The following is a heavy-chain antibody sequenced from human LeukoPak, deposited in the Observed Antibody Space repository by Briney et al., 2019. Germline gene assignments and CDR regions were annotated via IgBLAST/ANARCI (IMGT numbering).Heavy chain of an antibody. J-gene: IGHJ4*02. CDR3: AKDLRTAARQTD. CDR1: GFTFSSYG. CDR2: IRYDGSNK. Sequence: PGGSLRLSCAASGFTFSSYGMHWVRQAPGKGLEWVAFIRYDGSNKYYADSVKGRFTISRDNSKNTLYLQMNSLRAEDTAVYYCAKDLRTAARQTDWGQGTLVTVSS. V-gene: IGHV3-30*02. D-gene: IGHD6-6*01.